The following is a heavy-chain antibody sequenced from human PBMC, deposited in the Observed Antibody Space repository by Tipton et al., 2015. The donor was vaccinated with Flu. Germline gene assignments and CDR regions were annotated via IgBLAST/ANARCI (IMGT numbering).Heavy chain of an antibody. CDR1: GGSISGYY. J-gene: IGHJ6*02. V-gene: IGHV4-59*12. D-gene: IGHD5-18*01. Sequence: TLSLTCTVSGGSISGYYWTWIRQPPGKGLEWIGYIYYSGSTNYNPSLKSRVTISVDTSKNQFSLKLSSVTAADTAVYYCARGHTAMVGSLYYYGMDVWGQGTTVTVSS. CDR2: IYYSGST. CDR3: ARGHTAMVGSLYYYGMDV.